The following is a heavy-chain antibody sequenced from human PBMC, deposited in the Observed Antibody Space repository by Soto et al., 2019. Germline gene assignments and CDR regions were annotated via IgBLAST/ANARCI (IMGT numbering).Heavy chain of an antibody. J-gene: IGHJ4*02. CDR3: AREANYGDYVDY. CDR1: GGSISSYY. V-gene: IGHV4-59*01. Sequence: SETLSLTCTVSGGSISSYYWSWIRQPPGKGLEWIGYIYYSGSTNYNPSLKSRVTISVDTSKNQFSLKLSSVTAADTAVYYCAREANYGDYVDYWGQGTLVTVSS. CDR2: IYYSGST. D-gene: IGHD4-17*01.